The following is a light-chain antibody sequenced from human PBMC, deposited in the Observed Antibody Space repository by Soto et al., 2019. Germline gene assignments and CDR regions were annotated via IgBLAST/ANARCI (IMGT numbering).Light chain of an antibody. Sequence: EIVMTQSPATLSVSPGEGATLSCRAGQSVGSNLAWYQQKPGQAPRLLIYGASTRATGVPARFSGSGSGTEFTLTISSLQSEDFAVYYCQQYEDCPPQLTFGGGTKVEIK. CDR2: GAS. V-gene: IGKV3-15*01. CDR3: QQYEDCPPQLT. CDR1: QSVGSN. J-gene: IGKJ4*01.